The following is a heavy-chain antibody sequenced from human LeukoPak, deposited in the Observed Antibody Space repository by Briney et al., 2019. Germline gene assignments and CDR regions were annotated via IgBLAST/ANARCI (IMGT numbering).Heavy chain of an antibody. CDR3: ATPRSVVAATPGSFDY. D-gene: IGHD2-15*01. Sequence: ASVKVSCKASGYTFTGYYMHWVRQAPGQGLEWMGWINPNSGGTNYAQKFRGRVTMTRDTSISTAYMELSRLRSDDTAVYYCATPRSVVAATPGSFDYWGQGTLVTVSS. V-gene: IGHV1-2*02. CDR1: GYTFTGYY. CDR2: INPNSGGT. J-gene: IGHJ4*02.